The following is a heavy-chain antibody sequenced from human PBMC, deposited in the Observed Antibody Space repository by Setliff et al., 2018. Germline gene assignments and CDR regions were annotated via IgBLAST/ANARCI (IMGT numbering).Heavy chain of an antibody. CDR1: GASISSHY. V-gene: IGHV4-34*01. J-gene: IGHJ4*02. D-gene: IGHD3-10*01. Sequence: LSLTCTVSGASISSHYWSWIRQPPGKGLEWIGEINHSGSTNYNPSLKSRVTISVDTSKTQFSLKLSSVTAADTAVYYCARGVVRGVIRFDYWGQGTLVTVSS. CDR3: ARGVVRGVIRFDY. CDR2: INHSGST.